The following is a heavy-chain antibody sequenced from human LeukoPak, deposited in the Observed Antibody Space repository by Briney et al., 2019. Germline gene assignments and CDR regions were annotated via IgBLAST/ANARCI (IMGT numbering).Heavy chain of an antibody. D-gene: IGHD1-26*01. CDR1: GYTFTSNG. CDR3: ARAGGSYWKPWLD. Sequence: ASVKVSCKASGYTFTSNGISWVRQAPGQGLEWMGWISVYNGHTNSAQKFQGRFTMTTDTSTSTAYMELRSLRSDDTAVYYCARAGGSYWKPWLDWGQGTLVTVSS. J-gene: IGHJ4*02. CDR2: ISVYNGHT. V-gene: IGHV1-18*01.